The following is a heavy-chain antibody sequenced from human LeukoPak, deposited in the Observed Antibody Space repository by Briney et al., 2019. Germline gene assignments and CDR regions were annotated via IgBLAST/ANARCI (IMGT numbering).Heavy chain of an antibody. CDR3: ATAPILRGEGGEHYKYGMDV. CDR1: VGSISSGNW. Sequence: PSGTLSLTCAVSVGSISSGNWWTSVRQSPGKGLEWIGEIYHNGTHNYNPSLKSRVTISADTFKNHFSLKLTSVTAADTAVYYCATAPILRGEGGEHYKYGMDVWGQGTTVIVSS. V-gene: IGHV4-4*02. CDR2: IYHNGTH. D-gene: IGHD2-2*02. J-gene: IGHJ6*02.